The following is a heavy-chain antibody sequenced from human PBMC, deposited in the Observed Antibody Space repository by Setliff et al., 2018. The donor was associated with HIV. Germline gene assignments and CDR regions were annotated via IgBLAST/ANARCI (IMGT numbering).Heavy chain of an antibody. CDR2: INHSGST. CDR3: ARQRGYDVLTYYFDY. D-gene: IGHD3-9*01. V-gene: IGHV4-34*01. Sequence: PSETLSLTCAVYGESFNTYFWSWIRQPPGKGLEWIGQINHSGSTNYNPSLRSRVTISVDTSKNQFSLKLSSVTAADTAVYYCARQRGYDVLTYYFDYWGQGTLVTVSS. J-gene: IGHJ4*02. CDR1: GESFNTYF.